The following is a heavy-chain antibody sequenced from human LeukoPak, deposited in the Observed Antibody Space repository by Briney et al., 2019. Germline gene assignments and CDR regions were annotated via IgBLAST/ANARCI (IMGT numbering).Heavy chain of an antibody. CDR3: AKGEDIGGYSGYAFDY. CDR2: ISGSGGST. Sequence: PGGSLRLSCAASGFTFSSYAMSWVRQAPGKGLEWVSVISGSGGSTYYADSVKGRFTISRDNTKNTLYLQMNSLSAEDTAVYYCAKGEDIGGYSGYAFDYWGQGTLVTVPS. CDR1: GFTFSSYA. J-gene: IGHJ4*02. D-gene: IGHD5-12*01. V-gene: IGHV3-23*01.